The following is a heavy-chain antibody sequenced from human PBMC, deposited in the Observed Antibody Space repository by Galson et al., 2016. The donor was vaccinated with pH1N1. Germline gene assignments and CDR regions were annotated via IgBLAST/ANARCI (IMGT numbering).Heavy chain of an antibody. CDR1: GFTFDDYA. V-gene: IGHV3-43D*04. CDR2: ISWDGGGT. D-gene: IGHD6-19*01. J-gene: IGHJ6*03. CDR3: VKDVFAVAAAYHYYMDV. Sequence: LRLSCAASGFTFDDYAMHWVRQAPGKGLEWVSLISWDGGGTSYADSVKGRFIISRDNTKNSLYLQMNSLRTEDTALYYCVKDVFAVAAAYHYYMDVWGKGTTVTVSS.